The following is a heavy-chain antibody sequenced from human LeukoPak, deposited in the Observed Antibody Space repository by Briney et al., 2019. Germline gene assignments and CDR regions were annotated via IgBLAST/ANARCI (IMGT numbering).Heavy chain of an antibody. V-gene: IGHV3-64*04. CDR2: ISKNGDDT. CDR3: AKDGGLVVVGLFDY. D-gene: IGHD2-21*01. Sequence: GGSLRLSCSASGFTFSDYPMHWVRQTPGKGLEYVSAISKNGDDTYYADSVKGRFTISRDNSKNTLYLQMNSLRAEDTAVYYCAKDGGLVVVGLFDYWGQGTLVTVSS. J-gene: IGHJ4*02. CDR1: GFTFSDYP.